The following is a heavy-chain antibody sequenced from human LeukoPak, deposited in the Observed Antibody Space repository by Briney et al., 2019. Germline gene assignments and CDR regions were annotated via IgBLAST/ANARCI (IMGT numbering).Heavy chain of an antibody. CDR3: ARDTVGSGYDFWSGYYPFDY. CDR1: GFTFSSYE. D-gene: IGHD3-3*01. CDR2: FSRSGRPI. V-gene: IGHV3-48*03. Sequence: GGSLRLSCAASGFTFSSYEMNWVRQAPGRGLEWVSYFSRSGRPISYAASVKGRFTIYRDNAKNTLYMQMNSLRAEDTAVYYCARDTVGSGYDFWSGYYPFDYWGQGTLVTVSS. J-gene: IGHJ4*02.